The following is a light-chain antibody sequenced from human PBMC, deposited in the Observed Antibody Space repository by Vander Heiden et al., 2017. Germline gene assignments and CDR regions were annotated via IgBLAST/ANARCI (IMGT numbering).Light chain of an antibody. Sequence: EIVLTPSPATLSLSPGERATLSCRASQSVSRYLAWFQQKPGQAPRLLIYDASNRATGIPARFSGSGSGTDFTLTISSLEPEDFAVYYCQQGGNWPLTFGGGTKVEIK. CDR2: DAS. J-gene: IGKJ4*01. CDR1: QSVSRY. V-gene: IGKV3-11*01. CDR3: QQGGNWPLT.